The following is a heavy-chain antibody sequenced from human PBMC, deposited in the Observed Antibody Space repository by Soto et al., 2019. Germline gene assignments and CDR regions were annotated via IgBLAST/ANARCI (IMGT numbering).Heavy chain of an antibody. CDR1: GYKVSTWHNFTSYW. CDR3: ARHKAIMVRGAANPHLAWFDP. Sequence: GESLKISCMGSGYKVSTWHNFTSYWIAWVRQMPGEGLEWMGIIYPGDSDTRYSPSFQGQVTISADKSISTAYLQWSSLKASDTAMYYCARHKAIMVRGAANPHLAWFDPWGQGTLVTVSS. V-gene: IGHV5-51*01. D-gene: IGHD3-10*01. J-gene: IGHJ5*02. CDR2: IYPGDSDT.